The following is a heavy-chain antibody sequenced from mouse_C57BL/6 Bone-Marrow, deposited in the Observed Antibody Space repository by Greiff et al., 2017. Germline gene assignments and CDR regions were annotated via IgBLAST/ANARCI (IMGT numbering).Heavy chain of an antibody. Sequence: QVQLQQPGAELVKPGASVKMSCKASGYTFTSYWITWVKRRPGQGLEWIGDIYPGSGSTNYNEKFKSKATLTVDTSSSTAYMQLSSLTSEDSAVYYCAREGYYGSSSAWFAYWGQGTLVTVSA. CDR2: IYPGSGST. D-gene: IGHD1-1*01. CDR1: GYTFTSYW. V-gene: IGHV1-55*01. CDR3: AREGYYGSSSAWFAY. J-gene: IGHJ3*01.